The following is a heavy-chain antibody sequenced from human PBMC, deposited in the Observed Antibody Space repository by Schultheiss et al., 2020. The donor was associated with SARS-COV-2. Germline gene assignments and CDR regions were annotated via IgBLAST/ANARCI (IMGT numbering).Heavy chain of an antibody. Sequence: GGSLRLSCAASGFTFSSYAMSWVRQAPGKGLEWVSAISGSGGGTYYAHSVKGRFTISRDNSKNTLYLQMNSLRDEDTAVYYCARVGLGESYNWNYVLDYWGQGTLVTVSS. CDR2: ISGSGGGT. J-gene: IGHJ4*02. CDR3: ARVGLGESYNWNYVLDY. V-gene: IGHV3-23*01. D-gene: IGHD1-7*01. CDR1: GFTFSSYA.